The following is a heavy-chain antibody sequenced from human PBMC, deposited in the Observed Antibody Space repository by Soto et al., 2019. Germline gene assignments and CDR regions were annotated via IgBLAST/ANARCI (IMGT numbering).Heavy chain of an antibody. J-gene: IGHJ4*02. V-gene: IGHV4-31*03. CDR3: ARSLIWSGYYTGTDY. CDR1: GGSISSGGYY. CDR2: IYYSGST. Sequence: QVQLQESGPGLVKPSQTLSLTCTVSGGSISSGGYYWSWIRQHPGKGLEWIRYIYYSGSTYYNPSLKSRVTISVDTSKNQFSLKLSSVTAADTAVYYCARSLIWSGYYTGTDYWGQGTLVTVSS. D-gene: IGHD3-3*01.